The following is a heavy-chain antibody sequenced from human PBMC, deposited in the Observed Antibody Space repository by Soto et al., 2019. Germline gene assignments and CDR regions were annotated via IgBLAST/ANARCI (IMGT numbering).Heavy chain of an antibody. V-gene: IGHV3-7*05. Sequence: EVQLVESGGGLVQPGGSLRLSCAASGFTFSSYWMSWVRQAPGKGLEWVANIRQDGSDKYYVDSVKGRFTISRDNSKNSLYLKMNSLRAEYTAIYYCASPQQWLGQRGDFDYWGQGTLVTVSS. CDR2: IRQDGSDK. CDR1: GFTFSSYW. J-gene: IGHJ4*02. D-gene: IGHD6-19*01. CDR3: ASPQQWLGQRGDFDY.